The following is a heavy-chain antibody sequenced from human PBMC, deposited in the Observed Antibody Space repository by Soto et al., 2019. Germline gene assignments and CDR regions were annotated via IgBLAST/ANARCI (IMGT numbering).Heavy chain of an antibody. J-gene: IGHJ6*02. CDR1: DFRFRDYY. Sequence: PGGSLRLSCAAFDFRFRDYYMSWVRQAPGRGLEWLSYITPTSSYSGYADSVKGRFTISRDNDKNSLYLQMNTLRVEDTAVYFCARGGRGILRGLINNMDVWGQGTTVTVSS. CDR2: ITPTSSYS. CDR3: ARGGRGILRGLINNMDV. D-gene: IGHD3-10*01. V-gene: IGHV3-11*06.